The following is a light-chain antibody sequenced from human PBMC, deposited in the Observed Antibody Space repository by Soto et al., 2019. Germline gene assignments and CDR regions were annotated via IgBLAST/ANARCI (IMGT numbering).Light chain of an antibody. J-gene: IGKJ4*01. Sequence: EVVLTQSPATLSLSPGERATLSCRASQSVYSYLAWYQQKPGQPPRLLISDVSNRATGIPARFSGSGYGTYFTLTISSPEPEDFPVYYCQNLHDWPFTFGGGTKVEIK. CDR1: QSVYSY. CDR3: QNLHDWPFT. V-gene: IGKV3-11*01. CDR2: DVS.